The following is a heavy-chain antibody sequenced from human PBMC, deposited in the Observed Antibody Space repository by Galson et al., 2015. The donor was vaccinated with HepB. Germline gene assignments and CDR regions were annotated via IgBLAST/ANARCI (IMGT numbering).Heavy chain of an antibody. CDR2: IYHSGST. Sequence: QLQLQESGSGLVKPSQTLSLTCAVSGDSISSGGYSWSWIRQPPGKGLEWIGYIYHSGSTYFNPSLKSRVTISVDTSKNQFSLKLSSVTAADTAVYHCARARWGPPDYWGQGTLVTVSS. V-gene: IGHV4-30-2*01. J-gene: IGHJ4*02. CDR1: GDSISSGGYS. D-gene: IGHD3-16*01. CDR3: ARARWGPPDY.